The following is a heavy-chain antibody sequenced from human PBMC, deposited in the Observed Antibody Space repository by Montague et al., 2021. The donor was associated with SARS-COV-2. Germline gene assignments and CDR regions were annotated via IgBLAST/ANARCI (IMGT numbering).Heavy chain of an antibody. Sequence: NKKPSLKSRVTISVDTSKNQFSLKLSSVTAADTAVYYCARGMRRPHYYYYGMDVWGQGTTVAVSS. D-gene: IGHD1-14*01. CDR3: ARGMRRPHYYYYGMDV. V-gene: IGHV4-34*01. J-gene: IGHJ6*02.